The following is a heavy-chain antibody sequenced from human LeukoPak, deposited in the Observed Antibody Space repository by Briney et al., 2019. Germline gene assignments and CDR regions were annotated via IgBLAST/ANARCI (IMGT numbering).Heavy chain of an antibody. Sequence: GGSLRLSCAASGFTFSDYYMTWIRQAPGKGLEWVSYISSSGITIYCADSVKGRFTISRDNAKNSLYLQVNSLTAEDAAVYYCARAGVDSSGYYYQGFDYWGQGTQVTVSS. CDR1: GFTFSDYY. J-gene: IGHJ4*02. D-gene: IGHD3-3*01. CDR3: ARAGVDSSGYYYQGFDY. V-gene: IGHV3-11*04. CDR2: ISSSGITI.